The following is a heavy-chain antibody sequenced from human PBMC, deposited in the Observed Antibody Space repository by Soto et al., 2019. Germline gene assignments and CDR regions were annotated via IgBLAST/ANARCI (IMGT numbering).Heavy chain of an antibody. Sequence: ASGKVSCKVSGYTLTELSMHWARQAPGKGLEWMGGFDPEDGETIYAQKFQGRVTMTEDTSTDTAYMELSSLRSEDTAVYYCATMPHYYDSSGYSFDYWGQGTPVTVSS. V-gene: IGHV1-24*01. CDR1: GYTLTELS. J-gene: IGHJ4*02. CDR3: ATMPHYYDSSGYSFDY. D-gene: IGHD3-22*01. CDR2: FDPEDGET.